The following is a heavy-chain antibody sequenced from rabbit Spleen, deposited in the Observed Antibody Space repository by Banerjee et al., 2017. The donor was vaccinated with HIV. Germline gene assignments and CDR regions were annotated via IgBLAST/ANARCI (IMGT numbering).Heavy chain of an antibody. Sequence: QEQLVESGGGLVQPGGSLKLSCKASGFDFSSYGVSWVRQAPGKGLEWLGWVANNDNTYYASWAKGRFTITRNINLNTVDLKMTSLTAADTATYFCVRVLLSGSGRSLWGPGTLVTVS. V-gene: IGHV1S47*01. CDR3: VRVLLSGSGRSL. CDR1: GFDFSSYG. J-gene: IGHJ4*01. D-gene: IGHD1-1*01. CDR2: VANNDNT.